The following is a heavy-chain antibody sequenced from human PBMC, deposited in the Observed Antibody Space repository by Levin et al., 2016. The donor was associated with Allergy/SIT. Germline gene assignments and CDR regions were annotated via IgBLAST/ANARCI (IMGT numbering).Heavy chain of an antibody. D-gene: IGHD3-22*01. V-gene: IGHV4-31*02. Sequence: WIRQPPGKGLEWIGYIYYSGSTYYNPSLKSRVTISVDTSKNQFSLKLSSVTAADTAVYYCASSTRTGVSGYYFPPEQAFDIWGQGTMVTVSS. J-gene: IGHJ3*02. CDR3: ASSTRTGVSGYYFPPEQAFDI. CDR2: IYYSGST.